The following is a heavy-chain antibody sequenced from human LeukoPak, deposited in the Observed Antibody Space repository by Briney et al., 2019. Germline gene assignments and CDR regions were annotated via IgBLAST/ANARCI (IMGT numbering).Heavy chain of an antibody. V-gene: IGHV1-2*02. CDR3: ARDRRLTMIWGASDY. J-gene: IGHJ4*02. CDR1: GYIFAGYY. D-gene: IGHD3-10*01. CDR2: MNPKTRDT. Sequence: ASVKVSCKTSGYIFAGYYIHWVRQAPGQGPDWMGWMNPKTRDTKYARNFQGRVTLTRDMSITTAYLELTSLTSVATAVYYCARDRRLTMIWGASDYWGQGTLVSVSS.